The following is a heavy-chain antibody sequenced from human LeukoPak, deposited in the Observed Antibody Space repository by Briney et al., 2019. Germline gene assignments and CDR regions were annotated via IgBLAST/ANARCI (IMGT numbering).Heavy chain of an antibody. D-gene: IGHD3-22*01. CDR3: ATHDSSGAWFDY. Sequence: PSETLSLTCTVSGGSISSYYWSWIRQPPGKGLEWIGYIYYSGSTNYNPSLKSRVTISVDTSKNQFSLKLSSVTAADTAVYYCATHDSSGAWFDYWGQGTLVTVSS. CDR1: GGSISSYY. V-gene: IGHV4-59*08. CDR2: IYYSGST. J-gene: IGHJ4*02.